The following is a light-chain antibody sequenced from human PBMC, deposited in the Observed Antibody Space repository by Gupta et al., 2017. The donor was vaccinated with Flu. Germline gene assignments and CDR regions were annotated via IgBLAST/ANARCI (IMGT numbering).Light chain of an antibody. Sequence: IVLTQSPGTLSLSPGEKATLSCRASQYVTSSHLTWYQQKPGQAPRLLIYGASSRATGVPQRFSGSGSGTDFTLTISRLEPEDFAVYYCQQYDNIPRTFGEGTKVEIK. V-gene: IGKV3-20*01. J-gene: IGKJ2*01. CDR1: QYVTSSH. CDR2: GAS. CDR3: QQYDNIPRT.